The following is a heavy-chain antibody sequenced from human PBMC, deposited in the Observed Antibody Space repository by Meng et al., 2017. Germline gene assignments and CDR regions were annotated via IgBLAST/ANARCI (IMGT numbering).Heavy chain of an antibody. CDR2: IYYSGST. D-gene: IGHD3-10*01. CDR1: GASVSSGSNY. CDR3: ASAPGYYGSGAVDY. J-gene: IGHJ4*02. Sequence: PLKELGPGRVRPSETLSLTWTVAGASVSSGSNYWSWIRQPPGKRLEWIEYIYYSGSTNSNPSLKSRVTISVDTSKNQLSLKMSSVTAADTAVYYCASAPGYYGSGAVDYWGQGTLVTVSS. V-gene: IGHV4-61*01.